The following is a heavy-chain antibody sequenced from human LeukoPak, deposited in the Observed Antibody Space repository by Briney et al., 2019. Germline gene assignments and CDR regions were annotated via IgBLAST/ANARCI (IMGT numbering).Heavy chain of an antibody. Sequence: EASVKVSCKASGYTFTSYAMHWVRQAPGQRLEWMGWINAGNGNTKYSQKFQGRVTITRDTSASTAYMELSSLRSEDTAVYYCASVRFGNYAFDIWGQGTMVTVSS. J-gene: IGHJ3*02. V-gene: IGHV1-3*01. CDR3: ASVRFGNYAFDI. CDR2: INAGNGNT. CDR1: GYTFTSYA. D-gene: IGHD3-10*01.